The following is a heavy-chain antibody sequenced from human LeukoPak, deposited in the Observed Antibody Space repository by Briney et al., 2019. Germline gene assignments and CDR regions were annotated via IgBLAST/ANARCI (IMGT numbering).Heavy chain of an antibody. CDR2: ISWNSGSI. D-gene: IGHD6-6*01. CDR3: AKGGQLPPRGYYYYYGMDV. V-gene: IGHV3-9*01. Sequence: GGSLRLSCAASGFTFDDYAMHWVRQAPGKGLEWVSGISWNSGSIGYADSVKGRFTISRDNAKNSLYLQMNSLRAEDAALYYCAKGGQLPPRGYYYYYGMDVWGQGTTVTVSS. CDR1: GFTFDDYA. J-gene: IGHJ6*02.